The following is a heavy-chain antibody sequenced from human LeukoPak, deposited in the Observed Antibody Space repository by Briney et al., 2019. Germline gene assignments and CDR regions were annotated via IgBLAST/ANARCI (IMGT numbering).Heavy chain of an antibody. D-gene: IGHD3-9*01. CDR3: ARKDILTGYYYYYYYGMDA. J-gene: IGHJ6*02. CDR2: INHSGST. V-gene: IGHV4-34*01. CDR1: GGSFSGYY. Sequence: SETLSLTCAVYGGSFSGYYWSWIRQPPGKGLEWIGEINHSGSTNYNTSLKSRVTISVAASKTQLSLKLSSVTAADTAVYYCARKDILTGYYYYYYYGMDAWGQGTTVTVSS.